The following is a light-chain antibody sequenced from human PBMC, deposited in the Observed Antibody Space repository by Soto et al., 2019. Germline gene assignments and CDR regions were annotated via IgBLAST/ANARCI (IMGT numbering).Light chain of an antibody. Sequence: AIPMTQSPSSLSASVGDRVTITCRASQGIRNDLGWYQQKPGKAPKLQIYAASSLQSGVPSRFSGSGSGTDFTLTISSLQPEDFATYYCLQDYNYPWTFGQGTKVEIK. J-gene: IGKJ1*01. V-gene: IGKV1-6*01. CDR1: QGIRND. CDR2: AAS. CDR3: LQDYNYPWT.